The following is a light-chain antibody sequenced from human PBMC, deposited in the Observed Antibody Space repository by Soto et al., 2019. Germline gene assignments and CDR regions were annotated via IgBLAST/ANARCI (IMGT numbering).Light chain of an antibody. Sequence: IQMTQSPSTLSASVGDRVTITCLASQSISNWLAWYQQKPGTAPKVXXXXXXXLQSGVPSRFSGSGSGTESTLTISSLQPDDFATYYCQQYNSYSFGQGTKVDIK. CDR2: XXX. V-gene: IGKV1-5*01. CDR3: QQYNSYS. J-gene: IGKJ1*01. CDR1: QSISNW.